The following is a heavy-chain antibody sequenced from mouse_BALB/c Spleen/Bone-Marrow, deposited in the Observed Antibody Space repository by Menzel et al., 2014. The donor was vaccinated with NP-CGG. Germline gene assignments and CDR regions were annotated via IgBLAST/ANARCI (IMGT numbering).Heavy chain of an antibody. V-gene: IGHV2-6-7*01. J-gene: IGHJ4*01. Sequence: VMLVESGPGLVSPSQSLSITCTVSGFSLTGYGVNWGRQPPGKGLEWLGMIWGDGSTDYNSALKSRLSISKDNSKSQVFLKMNSLQTDDTARYYCAGITTVVADYAMDYWGQGTSVTVSS. CDR1: GFSLTGYG. CDR2: IWGDGST. D-gene: IGHD1-1*01. CDR3: AGITTVVADYAMDY.